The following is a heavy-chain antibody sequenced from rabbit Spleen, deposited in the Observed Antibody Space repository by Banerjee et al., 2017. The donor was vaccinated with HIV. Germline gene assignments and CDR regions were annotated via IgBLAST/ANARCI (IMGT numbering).Heavy chain of an antibody. D-gene: IGHD1-1*01. CDR3: ARDLVGVIGWNFGW. CDR2: INAATAKP. Sequence: QEQLVESGGGLVKPGASLTLTCKASGVSFSSGYDMCWVRQAPGKGLEWIACINAATAKPVYATWAKGRFTISRTSSTTVTLRMTSLTAADTATYFCARDLVGVIGWNFGWWGPGTLVTVS. CDR1: GVSFSSGYD. V-gene: IGHV1S45*01. J-gene: IGHJ4*01.